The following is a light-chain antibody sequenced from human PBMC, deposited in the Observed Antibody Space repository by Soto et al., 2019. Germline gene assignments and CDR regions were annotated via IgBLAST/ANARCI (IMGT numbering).Light chain of an antibody. V-gene: IGKV3-15*01. CDR3: QHYNDWPLT. Sequence: EIVMTQSPATLSVSPGDRATLSCRASQSVPSRIAWYQQKPGQAPSLLIYGASTRATGIPARFSGSGSGTDFTLTISSLQSEDFAVYYCQHYNDWPLTFGGGTKVDIK. J-gene: IGKJ4*01. CDR1: QSVPSR. CDR2: GAS.